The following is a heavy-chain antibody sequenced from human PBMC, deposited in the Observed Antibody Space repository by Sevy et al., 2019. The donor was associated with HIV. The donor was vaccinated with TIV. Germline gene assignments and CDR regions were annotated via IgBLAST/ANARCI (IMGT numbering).Heavy chain of an antibody. D-gene: IGHD6-19*01. CDR3: ARWGGYSSGWWTFDY. V-gene: IGHV1-2*06. CDR2: INPNSGGT. J-gene: IGHJ4*02. CDR1: GYFFTGYY. Sequence: ASVKVSCKASGYFFTGYYLHWVRQTPGQGLEWMGRINPNSGGTNYAQNFQGRVTMTRDTSISTAYMELSRLRSDDTAVYYCARWGGYSSGWWTFDYWGQGTLVTVSS.